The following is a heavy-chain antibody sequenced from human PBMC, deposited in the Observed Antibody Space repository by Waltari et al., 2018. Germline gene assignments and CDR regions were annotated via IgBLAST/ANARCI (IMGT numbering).Heavy chain of an antibody. CDR2: IHHSGSP. J-gene: IGHJ3*02. D-gene: IGHD4-17*01. CDR1: GSSISSGYS. CDR3: ARDYGDYISSDAFDI. Sequence: QVQLQESGRGLVKPSETLSLTCTVSGSSISSGYSWGWIRQPPGKGLEWIAGIHHSGSPYYTLSLQRRVPLSVDTSNTAFSLKLRSVTAADTAVYYCARDYGDYISSDAFDIWGQGTMVTVSS. V-gene: IGHV4-38-2*02.